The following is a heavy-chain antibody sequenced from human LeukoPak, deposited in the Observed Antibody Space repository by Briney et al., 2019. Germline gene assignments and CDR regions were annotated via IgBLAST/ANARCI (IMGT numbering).Heavy chain of an antibody. D-gene: IGHD5-24*01. V-gene: IGHV1-8*03. Sequence: ASVKVSCKASGYTFTSYDINWVRQATGQGLEWMGWMNPNSGNTGYAQKFQGGVTITRNTSISTAYMELSSLRSEDTAVYYCARGSHRDGYNSFPDYWGQGTLVTVSS. CDR3: ARGSHRDGYNSFPDY. J-gene: IGHJ4*02. CDR2: MNPNSGNT. CDR1: GYTFTSYD.